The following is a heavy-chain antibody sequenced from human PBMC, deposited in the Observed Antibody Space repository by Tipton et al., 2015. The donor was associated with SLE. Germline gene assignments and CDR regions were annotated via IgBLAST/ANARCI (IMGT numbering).Heavy chain of an antibody. Sequence: TLSLTCTVSGGSISSAVYYWSWIRQPAGKGLEWIGYIYISGRTNYNPSLNSRVTISLDTSKNQFSLNLSSVTAADTAVYYCARDRFDSSGYTLFDSWGQGTLVTVSS. J-gene: IGHJ4*02. V-gene: IGHV4-61*09. CDR3: ARDRFDSSGYTLFDS. CDR2: IYISGRT. D-gene: IGHD3-22*01. CDR1: GGSISSAVYY.